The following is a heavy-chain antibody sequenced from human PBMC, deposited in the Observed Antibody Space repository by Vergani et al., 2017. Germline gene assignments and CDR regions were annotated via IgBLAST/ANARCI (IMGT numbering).Heavy chain of an antibody. CDR2: IRYDGSNK. CDR3: AKALPAYCSSTSCASGMDV. CDR1: GCTFSSYG. J-gene: IGHJ6*02. V-gene: IGHV3-30*02. D-gene: IGHD2-2*01. Sequence: QVQLVESGGGVVQPGGSLRLSCAASGCTFSSYGMHWVRQAPGKGLEWVAFIRYDGSNKYYADSVKGRFTISRDNSKNTLYLQMNSLRAEDTAVYYCAKALPAYCSSTSCASGMDVWGQGTTVTVSS.